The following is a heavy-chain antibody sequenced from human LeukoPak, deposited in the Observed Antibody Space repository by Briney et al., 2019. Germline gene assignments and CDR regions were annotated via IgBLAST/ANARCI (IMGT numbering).Heavy chain of an antibody. D-gene: IGHD3-9*01. J-gene: IGHJ4*02. CDR2: IYPGDSDT. CDR1: GYSFTSYW. CDR3: ARQGVDILTGYVIPIDY. V-gene: IGHV5-51*01. Sequence: GESLKISCKGSGYSFTSYWIGWVRQMPGKGLEWMGIIYPGDSDTRYSPSFQGQVTISADKSISTAYLQWSSLKASDTAMYYCARQGVDILTGYVIPIDYWGQGTLVTVSS.